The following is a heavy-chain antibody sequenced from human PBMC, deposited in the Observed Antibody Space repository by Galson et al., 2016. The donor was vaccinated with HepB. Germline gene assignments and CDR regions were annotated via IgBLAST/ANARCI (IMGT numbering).Heavy chain of an antibody. CDR3: AGDGGYDWFVY. CDR2: IYYSGSA. Sequence: SETLSLTCTVSGGSIRSYYWSWIRQPPGKGLEWIGYIYYSGSANYNPSLKSRVSISVDTSKSQFSLKRTSVTAADTAVYYCAGDGGYDWFVYWGQGTLVTVSS. D-gene: IGHD5-12*01. CDR1: GGSIRSYY. J-gene: IGHJ4*02. V-gene: IGHV4-59*01.